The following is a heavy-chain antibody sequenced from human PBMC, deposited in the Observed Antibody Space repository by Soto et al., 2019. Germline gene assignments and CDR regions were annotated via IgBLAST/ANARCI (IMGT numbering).Heavy chain of an antibody. Sequence: QVQLVESGGGLVKPGGSLRLSCAASGFTSSDYYMSWIRQAPGKGLEWVSYISSSGRTIYYADSVKGRFTISRDNANNSLYLQINSLRADATAVYYCARSLGMGGAGYNWGQGTLVTVSS. D-gene: IGHD1-26*01. CDR2: ISSSGRTI. CDR1: GFTSSDYY. CDR3: ARSLGMGGAGYN. V-gene: IGHV3-11*01. J-gene: IGHJ4*02.